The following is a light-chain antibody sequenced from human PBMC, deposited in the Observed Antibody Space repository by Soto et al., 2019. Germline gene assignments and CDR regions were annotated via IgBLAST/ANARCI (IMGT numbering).Light chain of an antibody. Sequence: DIVMTQSPDSLAVSLGERATINCKSSQSVLYSSNNKNYLAWYQQKPGQPPKLLIYWASTRESGVPDRFSGSGSGTDFTLTISSLQAEDVAVYCCQQYYSTLPLTFGGGTKVDIK. V-gene: IGKV4-1*01. CDR1: QSVLYSSNNKNY. CDR2: WAS. CDR3: QQYYSTLPLT. J-gene: IGKJ4*01.